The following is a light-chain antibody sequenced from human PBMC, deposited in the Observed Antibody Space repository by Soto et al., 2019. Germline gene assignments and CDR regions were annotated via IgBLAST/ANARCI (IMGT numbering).Light chain of an antibody. CDR1: QSVGVN. CDR2: GAS. CDR3: QQYEEWPPQLT. V-gene: IGKV3-15*01. J-gene: IGKJ4*01. Sequence: EIVMTQSPATLSVSPGEGATLSCRAGQSVGVNLAWYQQMPGQAPGLLIYGASTRATGVPARFSGSGSGTEFTLTISSLQSEDFAVYYCQQYEEWPPQLTFGGGTKVEI.